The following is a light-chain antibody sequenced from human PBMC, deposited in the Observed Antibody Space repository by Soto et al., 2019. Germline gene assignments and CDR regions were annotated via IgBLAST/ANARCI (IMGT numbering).Light chain of an antibody. CDR3: QKYNFAPWT. CDR1: RDVGSD. CDR2: AAS. V-gene: IGKV1-17*01. Sequence: TQMTPSPLSLSASVGEKIIITCRASRDVGSDVSWYQQKPGQAPKLVIYAASNLYTGVPSRFSGRRSGTEFTLTISSLQPEDFASYYCQKYNFAPWTFGQGTKVDIK. J-gene: IGKJ1*01.